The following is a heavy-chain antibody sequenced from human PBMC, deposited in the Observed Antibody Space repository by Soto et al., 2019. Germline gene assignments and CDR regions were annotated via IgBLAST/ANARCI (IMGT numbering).Heavy chain of an antibody. V-gene: IGHV1-69*13. CDR2: IIPIFGTA. Sequence: SVKVSCKASGGTFSSYAISWVRQAPGQGLEWMGGIIPIFGTANYAQKFQGRVTITADESTSTAYMELSSLRSEDTAVYYCARDGGQAYSNSWFDPWGQGTLVTVSS. D-gene: IGHD4-4*01. CDR1: GGTFSSYA. CDR3: ARDGGQAYSNSWFDP. J-gene: IGHJ5*02.